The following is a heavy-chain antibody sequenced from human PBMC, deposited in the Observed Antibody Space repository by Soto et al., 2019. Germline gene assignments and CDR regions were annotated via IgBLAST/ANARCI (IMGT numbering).Heavy chain of an antibody. D-gene: IGHD4-17*01. CDR1: GDSVSSNSAA. CDR2: TYYRSKWYN. V-gene: IGHV6-1*01. CDR3: ARFLHSTAYYYYYGMDV. Sequence: SQTLSLTCVISGDSVSSNSAAWNWIRQSPSRGLEWLGRTYYRSKWYNDYAVSVKSRITINPDTSKNQFSLQLNSVTPEDTAVYYCARFLHSTAYYYYYGMDVWGQGPTVTVS. J-gene: IGHJ6*02.